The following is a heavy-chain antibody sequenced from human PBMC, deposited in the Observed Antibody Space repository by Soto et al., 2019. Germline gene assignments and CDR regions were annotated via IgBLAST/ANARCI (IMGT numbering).Heavy chain of an antibody. V-gene: IGHV1-69*01. J-gene: IGHJ5*02. D-gene: IGHD1-26*01. Sequence: QVQLVQSGAEVKKPGSSVKVSCKASGGTFSSYAISWVRQAPGQGLEWMGGIIPIFGTANYAQKFQGRVTINADESKSTAYMELSSLRSEDTAVYYCAREVKLGHWFDPWGQGTLVTVSS. CDR3: AREVKLGHWFDP. CDR2: IIPIFGTA. CDR1: GGTFSSYA.